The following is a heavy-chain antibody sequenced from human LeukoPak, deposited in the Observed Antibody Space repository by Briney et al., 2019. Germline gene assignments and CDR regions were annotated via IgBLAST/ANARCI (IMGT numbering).Heavy chain of an antibody. V-gene: IGHV3-7*01. J-gene: IGHJ4*02. Sequence: GGSLRLSCAASGFSFPGFGLSWVGQPPGGGPEWVANINQESTETYYVDSVRGRFTISRDNAKNSLPLQMNSLRVEDTAVYYCAREVDRSFGYWGQGNLVTV. CDR3: AREVDRSFGY. CDR2: INQESTET. CDR1: GFSFPGFG. D-gene: IGHD2-15*01.